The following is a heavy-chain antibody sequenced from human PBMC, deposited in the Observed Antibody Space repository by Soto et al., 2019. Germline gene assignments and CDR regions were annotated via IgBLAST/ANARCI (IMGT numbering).Heavy chain of an antibody. D-gene: IGHD3-16*01. CDR2: IYYSGST. Sequence: SETLSLTCTVSGASISSYYWSWIRQPPGKGLEWIGYIYYSGSTNYNPSLKSRVTISVDTSKNQFSLKLSSVTAADTAVYYCARRYGWAFDIWGQGTMVTVS. V-gene: IGHV4-59*08. CDR1: GASISSYY. J-gene: IGHJ3*02. CDR3: ARRYGWAFDI.